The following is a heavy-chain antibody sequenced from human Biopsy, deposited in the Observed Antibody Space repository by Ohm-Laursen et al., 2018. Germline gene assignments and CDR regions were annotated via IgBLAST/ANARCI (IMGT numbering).Heavy chain of an antibody. Sequence: SETLSLTCAVFGKTFSDYQWSWIRQPPGKGLEWIGQINQPGTTNYNPSLKSRVSISADVSKYEFSLRLTSVTAADTAVYLCGNEVHGRDYWGLGAQVTVSS. D-gene: IGHD2-15*01. CDR2: INQPGTT. J-gene: IGHJ4*02. CDR1: GKTFSDYQ. CDR3: GNEVHGRDY. V-gene: IGHV4-34*08.